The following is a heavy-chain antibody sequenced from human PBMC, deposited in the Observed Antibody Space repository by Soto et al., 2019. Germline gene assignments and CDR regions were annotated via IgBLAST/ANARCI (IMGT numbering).Heavy chain of an antibody. J-gene: IGHJ5*02. D-gene: IGHD6-6*01. V-gene: IGHV3-23*01. Sequence: PVGSHRLSCAVTGFSFNNYAMNWVRQTPGKGLEWVSSISGGGTGTYSADAVKGRFTISRDNSKNTLYLQMNSLRAEDTAVYYCARPRSSYSSSLLDPWGQGTLVTVSS. CDR1: GFSFNNYA. CDR2: ISGGGTGT. CDR3: ARPRSSYSSSLLDP.